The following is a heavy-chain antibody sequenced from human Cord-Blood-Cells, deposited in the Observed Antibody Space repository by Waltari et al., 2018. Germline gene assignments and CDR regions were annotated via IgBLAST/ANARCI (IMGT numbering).Heavy chain of an antibody. J-gene: IGHJ4*02. CDR1: GGTFSSYA. D-gene: IGHD2-2*01. CDR3: ASDLGYCSSTSCPYGDY. V-gene: IGHV1-69*09. Sequence: QVQLVQSGAEVKKPGSSVKVSCKASGGTFSSYAISWVRQAPGQGLEWMGRIIPILGIANYAQKFQGRVTIIADKSTSTAYMELSSLRSEDTAVYYCASDLGYCSSTSCPYGDYWGQGTLVTVSS. CDR2: IIPILGIA.